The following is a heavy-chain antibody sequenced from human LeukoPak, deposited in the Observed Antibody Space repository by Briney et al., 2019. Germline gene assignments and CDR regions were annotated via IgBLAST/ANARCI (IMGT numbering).Heavy chain of an antibody. D-gene: IGHD4-23*01. CDR1: GGSISSYY. CDR2: IYYSGST. V-gene: IGHV4-59*01. Sequence: SETLSLTCTVSGGSISSYYWSWIRQPPGKGLEWIGYIYYSGSTDYNPSLKSRVTISVDTSKNQFSLKLSSVTAADTAVYYCARGYGGIRYYFDYWGQGTLVTVSS. CDR3: ARGYGGIRYYFDY. J-gene: IGHJ4*02.